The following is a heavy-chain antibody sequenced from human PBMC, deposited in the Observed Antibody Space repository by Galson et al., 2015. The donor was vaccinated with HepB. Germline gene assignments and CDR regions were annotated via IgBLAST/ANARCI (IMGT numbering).Heavy chain of an antibody. V-gene: IGHV3-30*18. D-gene: IGHD5-12*01. J-gene: IGHJ4*02. Sequence: SLRLSCAASGFTFSSYGMHWVRQAPGKGLEWVAVISYDGSNKYYADSVKGRFTISRDNSKNTLYLQMNSLRAEDTAVYYCAKSDGSGYDPSTVDYWGQGTLVTVSS. CDR2: ISYDGSNK. CDR1: GFTFSSYG. CDR3: AKSDGSGYDPSTVDY.